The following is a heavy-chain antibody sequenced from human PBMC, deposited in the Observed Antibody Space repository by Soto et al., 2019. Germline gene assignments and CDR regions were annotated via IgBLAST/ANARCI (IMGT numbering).Heavy chain of an antibody. D-gene: IGHD2-2*01. J-gene: IGHJ4*02. CDR1: GGSISSYY. V-gene: IGHV4-59*08. CDR2: IYYSGST. CDR3: ARLTGEYCSSTSCQDFDY. Sequence: SETLSLTCTVSGGSISSYYWSWIRQPPGKGLEWIGYIYYSGSTNYNPSLKSRVTISVDTSKNQFSLKLSSVTAADTAVYYCARLTGEYCSSTSCQDFDYWGQGTLVTVSS.